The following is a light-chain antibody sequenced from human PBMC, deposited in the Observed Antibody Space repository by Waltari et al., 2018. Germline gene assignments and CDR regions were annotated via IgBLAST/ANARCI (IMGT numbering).Light chain of an antibody. CDR3: LSYGGSYSWV. CDR1: SSDVGGYTY. J-gene: IGLJ3*02. V-gene: IGLV2-11*01. CDR2: DVS. Sequence: QSALTQPRSVSGSPGQSVTIPCTGTSSDVGGYTYVAWSQQHPGKTPKLMLNDVSQRPPGVPVRFSGSKSGNTASLTISGLQAEDEADYYCLSYGGSYSWVFGGGTKLTVL.